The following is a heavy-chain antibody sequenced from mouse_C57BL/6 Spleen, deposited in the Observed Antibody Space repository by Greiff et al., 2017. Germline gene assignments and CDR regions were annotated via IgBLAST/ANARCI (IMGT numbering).Heavy chain of an antibody. CDR3: ARSGGITTVVATDYFDY. CDR1: GFNIKNTY. Sequence: EVQLQQSVAELVRPGASVKLSCTASGFNIKNTYMHWVKQRPEQGLEWIGRIDPANGNTKYAPKFQGKATITADTSSNTAYLQLSSLTSEDTAIYYCARSGGITTVVATDYFDYWGQGTTLTVSS. J-gene: IGHJ2*01. V-gene: IGHV14-3*01. D-gene: IGHD1-1*01. CDR2: IDPANGNT.